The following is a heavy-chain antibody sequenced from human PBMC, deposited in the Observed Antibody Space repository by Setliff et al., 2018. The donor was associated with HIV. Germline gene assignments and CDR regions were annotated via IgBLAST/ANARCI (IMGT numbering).Heavy chain of an antibody. D-gene: IGHD1-26*01. CDR1: GYTFTSYG. Sequence: VSCKASGYTFTSYGITWVRQAPGQGLEWMGWINAYNGNTNYAQELQGRVTITTDTSTSTAYMELRSLRSDDTAVYYCAREGYSGSYFNYYYYLDVWGKGTTVTVSS. CDR2: INAYNGNT. CDR3: AREGYSGSYFNYYYYLDV. J-gene: IGHJ6*03. V-gene: IGHV1-18*01.